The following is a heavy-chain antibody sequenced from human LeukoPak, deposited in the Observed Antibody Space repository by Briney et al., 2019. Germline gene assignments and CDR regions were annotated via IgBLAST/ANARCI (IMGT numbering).Heavy chain of an antibody. CDR1: GYSFTTYG. J-gene: IGHJ4*02. V-gene: IGHV1-18*01. Sequence: ASVKVSCKASGYSFTTYGFIWMRQAPGQGLEWMGIIAYNGNTYYAENLQGRVTMTTDSSTNTAYMELRNLRSDDTAVYYCARYSSSWYLYDYWGQGTLVTVSS. D-gene: IGHD6-13*01. CDR2: IIAYNGNT. CDR3: ARYSSSWYLYDY.